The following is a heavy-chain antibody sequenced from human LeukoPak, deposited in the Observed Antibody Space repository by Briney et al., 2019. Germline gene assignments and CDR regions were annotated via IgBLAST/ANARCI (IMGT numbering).Heavy chain of an antibody. CDR3: ARRLTQYDCFDP. V-gene: IGHV6-1*01. CDR2: TYYRSMWYN. J-gene: IGHJ5*02. CDR1: GDTVSSNSVT. Sequence: SQTLSLTCAISGDTVSSNSVTWNWIRQSPSRGLEWLGRTYYRSMWYNDYAVSVRGRITVNPDTSKNQFSLHLNSVTPEDTAVYYCARRLTQYDCFDPWGQGILVTVSS. D-gene: IGHD2-2*01.